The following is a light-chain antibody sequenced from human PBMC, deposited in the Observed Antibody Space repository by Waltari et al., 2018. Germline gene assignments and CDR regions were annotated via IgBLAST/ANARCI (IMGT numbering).Light chain of an antibody. Sequence: VVMTQSPLSLPVTLGQPASISCRSSHRLVHSDANTYLNWFQQRPGQSPRRLIYKVSNRDSGVPDRFSGSGSGTDFTLKISRVEAEDVGVYYCMQGTHWPWTFGQGTKVDIK. J-gene: IGKJ1*01. CDR1: HRLVHSDANTY. CDR2: KVS. CDR3: MQGTHWPWT. V-gene: IGKV2-30*02.